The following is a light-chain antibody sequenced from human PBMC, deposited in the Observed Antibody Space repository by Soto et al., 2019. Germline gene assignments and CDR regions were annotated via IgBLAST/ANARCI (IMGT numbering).Light chain of an antibody. CDR3: QQSSNTPWT. Sequence: EIQMTQSPSSLSAAVGDRVTITCRASQFISNYLNWYQQRPGKAPTLLIFAESSLQSGVPSRFSGSGTGTDFTLTISNLQPEDSATYFCQQSSNTPWTFGQGTKLDIK. J-gene: IGKJ1*01. CDR2: AES. V-gene: IGKV1-39*01. CDR1: QFISNY.